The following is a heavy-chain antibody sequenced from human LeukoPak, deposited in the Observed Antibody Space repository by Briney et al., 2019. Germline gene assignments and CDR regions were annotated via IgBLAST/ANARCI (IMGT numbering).Heavy chain of an antibody. CDR1: GFTFSDHY. CDR3: SKERPEEYYGSGSYFDY. D-gene: IGHD3-10*01. CDR2: SRNRAKSYTT. Sequence: GGSLRLSCAVSGFTFSDHYMDWVRQAPGKGLEWVGRSRNRAKSYTTDYAASVKGRFTISRDNSKYTVYLEMNSLRVEDTAMYYCSKERPEEYYGSGSYFDYWGQGTLVTVSS. J-gene: IGHJ4*02. V-gene: IGHV3-72*01.